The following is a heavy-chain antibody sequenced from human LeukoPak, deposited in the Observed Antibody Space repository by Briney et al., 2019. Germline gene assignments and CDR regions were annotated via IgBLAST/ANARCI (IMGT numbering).Heavy chain of an antibody. CDR1: GGSFSGYY. J-gene: IGHJ6*02. Sequence: TSETLSLTCAVYGGSFSGYYWSWIRQPPGKGLEWIGEINHSGSTNYNPSLKSRVTISVDTSKNQFSLKLSSVTAADTAVYYCARDLVNTYGMDVWGQGTTVTVSS. D-gene: IGHD3-16*02. CDR2: INHSGST. CDR3: ARDLVNTYGMDV. V-gene: IGHV4-34*01.